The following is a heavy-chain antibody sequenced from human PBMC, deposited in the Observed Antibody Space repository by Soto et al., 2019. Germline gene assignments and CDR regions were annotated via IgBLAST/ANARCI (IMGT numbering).Heavy chain of an antibody. D-gene: IGHD1-26*01. V-gene: IGHV6-1*01. J-gene: IGHJ4*01. CDR3: ARGEQYSGRIFDY. CDR1: GDSVSSNSAG. Sequence: SQTLSLTCAITGDSVSSNSAGWSWVRQSPSRGLEWLGRTYYRSKWYYEYAVSVRGRITINPDTSKNQYSLQLNSVTPEDTAVYFCARGEQYSGRIFDYWGQGALVTVSS. CDR2: TYYRSKWYY.